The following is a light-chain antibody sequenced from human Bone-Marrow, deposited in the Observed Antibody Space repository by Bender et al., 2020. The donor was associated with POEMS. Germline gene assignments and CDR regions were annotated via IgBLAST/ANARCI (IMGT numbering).Light chain of an antibody. V-gene: IGLV3-1*01. CDR1: KLGDKY. CDR3: FSSADRKPFWV. J-gene: IGLJ3*02. Sequence: SYELTQPPSVSVSPGQTASISCSGHKLGDKYVSWYQQKPGQSPVLVIYKDTKRPSGIPERFSGSSSGTTATLTISGAQVEDEADYYCFSSADRKPFWVFGGGTKVTVL. CDR2: KDT.